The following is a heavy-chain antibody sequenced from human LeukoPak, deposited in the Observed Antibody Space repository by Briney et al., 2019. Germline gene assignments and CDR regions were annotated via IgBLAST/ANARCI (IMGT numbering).Heavy chain of an antibody. D-gene: IGHD3-10*01. Sequence: GASVKVSCKASGYTFTSYGISWVRQAPGQGLEWMGWISAYTGDTVYAQKFQGRVTMTTDTSTSTAYMDLRSLRSDDTAVYFCARGAYGSGNYYVTDYWGQGTRVTVSS. CDR1: GYTFTSYG. V-gene: IGHV1-18*01. CDR2: ISAYTGDT. J-gene: IGHJ4*02. CDR3: ARGAYGSGNYYVTDY.